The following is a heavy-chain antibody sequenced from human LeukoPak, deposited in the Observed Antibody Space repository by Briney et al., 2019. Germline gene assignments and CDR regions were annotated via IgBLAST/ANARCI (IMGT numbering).Heavy chain of an antibody. CDR3: AKDSYYYDSSGYPRFFDY. J-gene: IGHJ4*02. Sequence: GGSLRLSCAVSGFTFSTYWMNWVRQAPGKGLEWVANIKQDGSEKFYVDSVKGRFTISRDNAKNSLYLQMNSLRAEDTAVYYCAKDSYYYDSSGYPRFFDYWGQGTLVTVSS. D-gene: IGHD3-22*01. CDR1: GFTFSTYW. V-gene: IGHV3-7*01. CDR2: IKQDGSEK.